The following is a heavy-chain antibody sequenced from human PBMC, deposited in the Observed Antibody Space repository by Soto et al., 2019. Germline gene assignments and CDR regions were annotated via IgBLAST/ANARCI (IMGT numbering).Heavy chain of an antibody. CDR1: GFTFSNAC. V-gene: IGHV3-15*01. J-gene: IGHJ4*02. CDR3: TTDGHYYGLL. D-gene: IGHD3-10*01. Sequence: CCADTGFTFSNACMSWVRQAPGKGLEWVGRIKSKTDGGTTDYAAPVKGRFTISRDDSKNTLYLQMNSLKTEDTAVYYCTTDGHYYGLLWGQGTLVTVSS. CDR2: IKSKTDGGTT.